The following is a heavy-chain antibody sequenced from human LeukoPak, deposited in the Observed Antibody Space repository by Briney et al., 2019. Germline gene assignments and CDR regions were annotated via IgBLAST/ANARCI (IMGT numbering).Heavy chain of an antibody. D-gene: IGHD2-2*01. CDR2: INHSGST. Sequence: SETLSLTCTVSGGSISSGGYYWSWIRQPPGKGLEWIGEINHSGSTNYNPSLKSRVTISVDTSKNQFSLKLSSVTAADTAVYYCAEGYQLLSWGQGTLVTVSS. CDR3: AEGYQLLS. J-gene: IGHJ5*02. CDR1: GGSISSGGYY. V-gene: IGHV4-39*07.